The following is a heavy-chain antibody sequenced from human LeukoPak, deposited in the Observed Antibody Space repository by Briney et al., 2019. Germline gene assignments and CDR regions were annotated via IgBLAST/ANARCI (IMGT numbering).Heavy chain of an antibody. J-gene: IGHJ4*02. Sequence: GGSLRLSGAPSGFPFSHYSMNWAPPAPGRGREGVSSISASSSFIYYADSLKGRFTISRDNAKNSLYLQMNSLRAEDTAVFYCARGYCSRTSCEDFDYWGQGTLVTVSS. D-gene: IGHD2-2*01. V-gene: IGHV3-21*01. CDR1: GFPFSHYS. CDR3: ARGYCSRTSCEDFDY. CDR2: ISASSSFI.